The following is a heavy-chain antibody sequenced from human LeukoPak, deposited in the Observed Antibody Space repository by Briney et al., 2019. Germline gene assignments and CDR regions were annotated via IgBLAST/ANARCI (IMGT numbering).Heavy chain of an antibody. J-gene: IGHJ4*02. D-gene: IGHD6-13*01. CDR1: GFTFSSYS. Sequence: GGSLRLSCVASGFTFSSYSMNWVRQAPGKGLEWVSSISSSSSYIYYADSVKGRFTISRDNAKNPLCLQMNSLRAEDTAVCYCARVPTLAADDYYFDYWGQGTLVTVSS. CDR2: ISSSSSYI. CDR3: ARVPTLAADDYYFDY. V-gene: IGHV3-21*01.